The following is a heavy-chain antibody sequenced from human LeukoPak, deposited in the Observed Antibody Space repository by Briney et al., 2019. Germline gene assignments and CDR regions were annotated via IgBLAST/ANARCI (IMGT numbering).Heavy chain of an antibody. J-gene: IGHJ4*02. V-gene: IGHV4-31*03. CDR3: ARTAYSSGYYYGFDY. CDR1: GGSISSGTYY. CDR2: IYNSGST. D-gene: IGHD3-22*01. Sequence: SETLSLTCTVSGGSISSGTYYWSWIRQHPGKGLEWIGHIYNSGSTFYNPSLKSRLTMSADTSKNQFSLKLSSVTAADTAVYYCARTAYSSGYYYGFDYWGQGTLVTVSS.